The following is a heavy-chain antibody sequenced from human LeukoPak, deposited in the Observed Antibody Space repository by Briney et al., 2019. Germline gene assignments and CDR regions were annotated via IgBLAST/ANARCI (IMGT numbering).Heavy chain of an antibody. Sequence: GGSLRLSCAASGFTFSSYWMDWVRQAPGKGLVWVSRINSDGSSISYADSVKGRFTISRDNAKNTLYLQMNNLRAEDTAVYYCARDRGFGDYHFDCWGQGTLVTVSS. V-gene: IGHV3-74*01. J-gene: IGHJ4*02. D-gene: IGHD4-17*01. CDR1: GFTFSSYW. CDR3: ARDRGFGDYHFDC. CDR2: INSDGSSI.